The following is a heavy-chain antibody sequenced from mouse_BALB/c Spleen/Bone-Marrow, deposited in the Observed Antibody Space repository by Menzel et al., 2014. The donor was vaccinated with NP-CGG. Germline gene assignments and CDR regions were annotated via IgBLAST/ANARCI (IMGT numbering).Heavy chain of an antibody. D-gene: IGHD4-1*01. CDR1: GYTFTSYY. CDR2: IYPGNVNT. Sequence: VQVVESGPELVKPGASVRISCKASGYTFTSYYIHWVKQRPGQGLEWIGWIYPGNVNTKYNEKFKGKATLTADKSSSTAYMQLSSLTSEDSAVYFCARLGRDYAMDYWGQGTLVTVSS. CDR3: ARLGRDYAMDY. V-gene: IGHV1S56*01. J-gene: IGHJ4*01.